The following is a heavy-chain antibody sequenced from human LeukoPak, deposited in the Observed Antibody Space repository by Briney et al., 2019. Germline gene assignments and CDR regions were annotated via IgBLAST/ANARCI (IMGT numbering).Heavy chain of an antibody. Sequence: SETLSLTCAVYGGSFSGYYWSWIRQPPGKGLEWIGEINHSGSTYYNPSLKSRVTISVDTSKNQFSLKLSSVTAADTAVYYCARQQRYCSSTSCYKACFDYWGQGTLVTVSS. CDR2: INHSGST. D-gene: IGHD2-2*02. CDR1: GGSFSGYY. CDR3: ARQQRYCSSTSCYKACFDY. V-gene: IGHV4-34*01. J-gene: IGHJ4*02.